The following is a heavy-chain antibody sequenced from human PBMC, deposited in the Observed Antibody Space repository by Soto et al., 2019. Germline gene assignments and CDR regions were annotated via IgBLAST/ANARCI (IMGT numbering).Heavy chain of an antibody. V-gene: IGHV5-51*01. D-gene: IGHD6-19*01. J-gene: IGHJ3*01. Sequence: PGESLKISCKGFGYRFTNKWIGWVRQMPGEGLEWMGVIYPADSDTRYSPSFQGQVTISVDKSNSTTYLQWSSLKAADTALYYCARRDRSGWFDAFDVWGRGTVVTVSS. CDR1: GYRFTNKW. CDR2: IYPADSDT. CDR3: ARRDRSGWFDAFDV.